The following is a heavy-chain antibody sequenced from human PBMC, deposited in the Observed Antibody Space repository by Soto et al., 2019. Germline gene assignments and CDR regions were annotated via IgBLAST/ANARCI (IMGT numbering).Heavy chain of an antibody. CDR1: GYTFTGYG. Sequence: ASVKVSCKASGYTFTGYGISWVRQAPGQGLEWMGWISAYNGNTNYAQKLQGRVTMTTDTSTSTAYMELRSLRSDDTAVYYCARDSGTIFGVAQDAFDIWGQGTMVTVSS. D-gene: IGHD3-3*01. CDR3: ARDSGTIFGVAQDAFDI. J-gene: IGHJ3*02. V-gene: IGHV1-18*01. CDR2: ISAYNGNT.